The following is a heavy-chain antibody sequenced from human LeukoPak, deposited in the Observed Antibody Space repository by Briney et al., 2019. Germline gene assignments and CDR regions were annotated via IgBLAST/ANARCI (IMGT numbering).Heavy chain of an antibody. J-gene: IGHJ3*02. V-gene: IGHV3-9*01. CDR3: ATRGSGGYDAFDI. CDR2: ISWNSGSI. Sequence: GGSLRLSCAASGFTFDDYAMHWVRQAPGKGLEWVSGISWNSGSIGYADSVKGRFTISRDNAKNSLYLQMNSLRAEDTAVYYCATRGSGGYDAFDIWGQGTMVTVSS. D-gene: IGHD3-10*01. CDR1: GFTFDDYA.